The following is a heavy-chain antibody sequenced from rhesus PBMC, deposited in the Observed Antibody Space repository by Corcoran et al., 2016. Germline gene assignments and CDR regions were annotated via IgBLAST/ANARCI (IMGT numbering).Heavy chain of an antibody. CDR3: TRFDY. Sequence: EVQLVESGGGLVQPGGSLSLSCAASGFIFRLYGMPWVRQAPGKGLEWVGVISSDGSKISYTDSVKDRFTISKDNSKNILYLQMNNLKLEDTALYYCTRFDYWGQGVLVTVSS. V-gene: IGHV3-54*02. J-gene: IGHJ4*01. CDR1: GFIFRLYG. CDR2: ISSDGSKI.